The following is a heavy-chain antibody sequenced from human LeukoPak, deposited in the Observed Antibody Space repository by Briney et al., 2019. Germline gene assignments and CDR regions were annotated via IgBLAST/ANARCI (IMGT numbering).Heavy chain of an antibody. CDR3: AKGRGSSSWYLVDY. CDR1: GFTFSSYG. Sequence: GGSLRLSCAASGFTFSSYGMHWVRQAPGKGLEWVAVISYDGSNKYYADSVKGRFTISRDNSKNTLYLQMNSLRAEDTAVYYCAKGRGSSSWYLVDYWGQGTLVTVSS. CDR2: ISYDGSNK. V-gene: IGHV3-30*18. J-gene: IGHJ4*02. D-gene: IGHD6-13*01.